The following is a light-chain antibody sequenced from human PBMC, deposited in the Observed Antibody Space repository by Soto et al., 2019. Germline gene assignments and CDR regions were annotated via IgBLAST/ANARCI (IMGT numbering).Light chain of an antibody. CDR1: QSISNY. J-gene: IGKJ1*01. V-gene: IGKV1-39*01. CDR2: AAS. Sequence: DIQMTQSPSSLSASVGDRVTITCRASQSISNYLNWYQQKPGKAPKLLIYAASSLQSGVPSRFSGSGSGTEFTLTISSLQPEDFATYYCQQSYSTFRTFGQGTKVEIK. CDR3: QQSYSTFRT.